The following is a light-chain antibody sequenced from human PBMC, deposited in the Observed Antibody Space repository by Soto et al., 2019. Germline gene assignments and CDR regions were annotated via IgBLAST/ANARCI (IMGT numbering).Light chain of an antibody. CDR3: QQYFATPPYT. V-gene: IGKV4-1*01. J-gene: IGKJ2*01. Sequence: DIVMTQSPDSLAVSLGERATINCKSSESVFYTSNNKNFLSWYQQKPGQPPKLLISWASTRGSGVPDRFSGSGSGTDFTLTISSLQAEDVAVYYCQQYFATPPYTFGQGTKLEIK. CDR1: ESVFYTSNNKNF. CDR2: WAS.